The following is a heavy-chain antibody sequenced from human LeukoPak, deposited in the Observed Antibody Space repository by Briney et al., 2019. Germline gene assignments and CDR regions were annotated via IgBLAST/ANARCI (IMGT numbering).Heavy chain of an antibody. D-gene: IGHD6-13*01. CDR2: INPDGAVK. J-gene: IGHJ4*02. V-gene: IGHV3-7*03. CDR3: ARDFAYSRLDS. CDR1: GFTLSSYV. Sequence: GGSLRLSCAASGFTLSSYVMTWVRQAPGKGLEWVASINPDGAVKYHAHSLKGRFTISRDNAENSLYLQMNSLRAEDTALYYCARDFAYSRLDSWGQGTLVTVSS.